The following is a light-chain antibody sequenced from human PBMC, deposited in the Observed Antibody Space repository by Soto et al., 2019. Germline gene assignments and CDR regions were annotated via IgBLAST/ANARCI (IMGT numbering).Light chain of an antibody. Sequence: EVVLTQSPATLSLSPGERATLSCGASQSFTSNYLAWYQQKPGQAPRLLIYGASTRATGIPDRFSGSGSGTDFTLTISSLQPEDFASYYCLQDYGDSWTFGQGTKVDIK. CDR2: GAS. CDR3: LQDYGDSWT. CDR1: QSFTSNY. V-gene: IGKV3D-7*01. J-gene: IGKJ1*01.